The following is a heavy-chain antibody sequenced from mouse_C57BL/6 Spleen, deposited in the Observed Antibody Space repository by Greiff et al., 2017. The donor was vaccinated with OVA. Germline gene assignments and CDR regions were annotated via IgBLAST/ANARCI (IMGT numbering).Heavy chain of an antibody. J-gene: IGHJ2*01. V-gene: IGHV8-12*01. CDR2: IYWDDDK. CDR3: ARMAYGSSLDY. D-gene: IGHD1-1*01. Sequence: QVTLKESGPGILQSSQTLSLTCSFSGFSLSTSGMGVSWIRQPSGKGLEWLAHIYWDDDKRYNPSLKSRLTISKDTSRNQVFLKITSVDTADTATYYCARMAYGSSLDYWGQGTTLTVSS. CDR1: GFSLSTSGMG.